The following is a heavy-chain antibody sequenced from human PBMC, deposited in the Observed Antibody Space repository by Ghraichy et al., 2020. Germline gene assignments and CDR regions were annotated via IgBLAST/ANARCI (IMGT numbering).Heavy chain of an antibody. V-gene: IGHV1-46*01. CDR2: INPSGGST. CDR3: ARETFLNSTQTAMVKRGYYYGMDV. CDR1: GYTFTSYY. Sequence: ASVKVSCKASGYTFTSYYMHWVRQAPGQGLEWMGIINPSGGSTSYAQKFQGRVTMTRDTSTSTVYMELSSLRSEDTAVYYCARETFLNSTQTAMVKRGYYYGMDVWGQGTTVTVSS. D-gene: IGHD5-18*01. J-gene: IGHJ6*02.